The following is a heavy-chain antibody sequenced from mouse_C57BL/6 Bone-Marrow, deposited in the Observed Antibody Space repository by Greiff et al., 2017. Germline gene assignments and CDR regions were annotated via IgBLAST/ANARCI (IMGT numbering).Heavy chain of an antibody. V-gene: IGHV1-81*01. J-gene: IGHJ3*01. Sequence: VQLQQSGAELARPGASVKLSCKASGYTFTSYCISWVKQRTGQGLEWIGEIYPRSGNTYYNEKFKGKATLTADKSSSTAYMQLRSLPSEDSAVYFCAKWAPFLYWGQGTLVTVSA. CDR2: IYPRSGNT. CDR3: AKWAPFLY. CDR1: GYTFTSYC.